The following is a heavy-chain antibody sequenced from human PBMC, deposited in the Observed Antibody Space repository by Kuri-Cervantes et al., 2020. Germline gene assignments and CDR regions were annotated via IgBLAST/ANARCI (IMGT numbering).Heavy chain of an antibody. CDR2: IYPGDSDT. J-gene: IGHJ6*02. Sequence: GGSRRLSCKGSGYSFTSYWIGWVRQKPGKGLEWMGIIYPGDSDTRYSPSFQGQVTISVDKSNSTAYLQWSSLKASDTAMYYCARDITGTRSEGGYYYYGMDVWGQGTTVTVSS. V-gene: IGHV5-51*01. D-gene: IGHD1-20*01. CDR3: ARDITGTRSEGGYYYYGMDV. CDR1: GYSFTSYW.